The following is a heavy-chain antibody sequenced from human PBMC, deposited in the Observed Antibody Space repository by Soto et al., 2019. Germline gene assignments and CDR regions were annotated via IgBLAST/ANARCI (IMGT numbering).Heavy chain of an antibody. Sequence: GESLTISCKASGYTFSTYWIGWVRQMPGKGLEWLGIIYPGDSDTKYSPSLQGQVTISADKSISTAYLQWSSLKASDTAMYYCAGGGVRGVITRTRDYYGMDVWGQGTTVTVSS. CDR1: GYTFSTYW. CDR3: AGGGVRGVITRTRDYYGMDV. J-gene: IGHJ6*02. D-gene: IGHD3-10*01. V-gene: IGHV5-51*01. CDR2: IYPGDSDT.